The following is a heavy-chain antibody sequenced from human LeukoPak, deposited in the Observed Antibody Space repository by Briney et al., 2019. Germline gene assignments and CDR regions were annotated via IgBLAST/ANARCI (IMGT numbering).Heavy chain of an antibody. J-gene: IGHJ4*02. Sequence: ASVKVSCKASGYTFTSYDLNWVRRATGQGLEWMGWMSPASGNTGYAQEFQGRVTMTRDTSVSTAYMELNSLRSEDTAVYYCARGIEASSGWYVIDYWGQGTLVTVSS. V-gene: IGHV1-8*01. CDR1: GYTFTSYD. CDR2: MSPASGNT. CDR3: ARGIEASSGWYVIDY. D-gene: IGHD6-19*01.